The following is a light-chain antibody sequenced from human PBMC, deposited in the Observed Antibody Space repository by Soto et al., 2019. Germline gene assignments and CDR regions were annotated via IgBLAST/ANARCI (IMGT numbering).Light chain of an antibody. CDR2: DAS. V-gene: IGKV1-5*01. CDR1: QTIDTR. J-gene: IGKJ1*01. Sequence: IQKSQSPSSMSSSVGDRVTITCRATQTIDTRLAWYQQKPGEAPKLLIYDASSLENGVPSRFSGSGSGTEFTLTISSLQPEDFATYYCLQHYDYSWTFGQGTKVEIK. CDR3: LQHYDYSWT.